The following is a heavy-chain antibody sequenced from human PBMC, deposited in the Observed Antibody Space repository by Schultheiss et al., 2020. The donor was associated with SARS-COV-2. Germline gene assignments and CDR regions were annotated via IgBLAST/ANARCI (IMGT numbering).Heavy chain of an antibody. D-gene: IGHD5-24*01. Sequence: GGSLRLSCAASGFTFSSYAMHWVRQAPGKGLEWVAVISYDGSNKYYADSVKGRFTISRDNSKNTLYLQMNSLRAEDTAVYYCARDGRWLLESYFDYWGQGTLVTVSS. J-gene: IGHJ4*02. CDR1: GFTFSSYA. CDR2: ISYDGSNK. CDR3: ARDGRWLLESYFDY. V-gene: IGHV3-30*01.